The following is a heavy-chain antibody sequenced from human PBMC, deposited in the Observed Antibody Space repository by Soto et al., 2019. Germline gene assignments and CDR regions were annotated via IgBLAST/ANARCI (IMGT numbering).Heavy chain of an antibody. D-gene: IGHD2-2*01. Sequence: EVQLVESGGGLVQPGRSLRLSCAASGFTFDDYAMHWVRQALGKGLEWVSGISWNSGSIGYADSVKGRFTISRDNAKNSLYLQMNSLRAEDTALYYCAKVTYCSSTSCEYFDYWGQGTLVTVSS. CDR3: AKVTYCSSTSCEYFDY. J-gene: IGHJ4*02. CDR2: ISWNSGSI. CDR1: GFTFDDYA. V-gene: IGHV3-9*01.